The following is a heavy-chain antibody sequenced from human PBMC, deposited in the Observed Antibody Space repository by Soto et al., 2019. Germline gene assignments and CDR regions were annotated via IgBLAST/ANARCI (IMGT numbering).Heavy chain of an antibody. Sequence: EVQLLESGGGLVQPGGSLRLSCEASGFTFSSYAMRWVRQAPGKGLEWVSAISGSGGSTYYADSVKGRFTISRDNSKNTLYLQMNSLRAEDTAVYYCARRGSGSDYDYWGQGTLVTVSS. D-gene: IGHD1-26*01. V-gene: IGHV3-23*01. CDR1: GFTFSSYA. CDR2: ISGSGGST. CDR3: ARRGSGSDYDY. J-gene: IGHJ4*02.